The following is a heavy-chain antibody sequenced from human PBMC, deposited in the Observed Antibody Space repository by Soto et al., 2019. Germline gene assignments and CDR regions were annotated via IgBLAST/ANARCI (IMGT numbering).Heavy chain of an antibody. V-gene: IGHV3-33*01. CDR2: IWYDGSNK. CDR1: GFTFSSYG. J-gene: IGHJ4*02. Sequence: QVQLVESGGGVVQPGRSLRLSCAASGFTFSSYGMHWVRQAPGKGLDWVAVIWYDGSNKYYADSVKGRFTISRDNSKNTLYMQISSLKAEDTAVYSCARGSANYYANVDFRGEGTLVNVA. CDR3: ARGSANYYANVDF. D-gene: IGHD1-26*01.